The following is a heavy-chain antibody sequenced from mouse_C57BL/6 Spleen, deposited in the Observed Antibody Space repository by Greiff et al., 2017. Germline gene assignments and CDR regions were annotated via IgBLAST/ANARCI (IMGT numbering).Heavy chain of an antibody. CDR1: GYSFTGYY. CDR3: ARGGFSYYAMDY. CDR2: INPSTGGT. Sequence: EVQLQQSGPELVKPGASVKISCKASGYSFTGYYMNWVKQSPEKSLEWIGEINPSTGGTTYNQKFKAKATLTVDKSSSTAYMQLKSLTSEDSAVYYCARGGFSYYAMDYWGQGTSVTVSS. V-gene: IGHV1-42*01. J-gene: IGHJ4*01.